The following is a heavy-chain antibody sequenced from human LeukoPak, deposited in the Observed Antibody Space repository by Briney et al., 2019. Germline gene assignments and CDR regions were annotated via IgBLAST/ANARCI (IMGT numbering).Heavy chain of an antibody. CDR3: ARDIYGDYTFDY. V-gene: IGHV4-59*01. CDR2: IYYSGST. Sequence: SETLPLTCTVSGGSISSYYWSWIRQPPGKGLEWIGYIYYSGSTNYNPSLKSRVTISVDTSKNQFSLKLSSVTAADTAVYYCARDIYGDYTFDYWGQGTLVTVSS. J-gene: IGHJ4*02. D-gene: IGHD4-17*01. CDR1: GGSISSYY.